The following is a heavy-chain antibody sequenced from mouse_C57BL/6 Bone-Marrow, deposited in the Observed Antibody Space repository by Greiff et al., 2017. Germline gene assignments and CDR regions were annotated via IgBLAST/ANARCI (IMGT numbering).Heavy chain of an antibody. Sequence: EVQVEESGAELVRPGASVTLSCTASGFNFTDYYMHWVKQRPEQGLEWIGWIDPVNGDTEYASKFQGKATITADTSSNTAYLQLSRLTSEDAAVYYCTTRYYCSMWFAYWGQGTLVTVSA. J-gene: IGHJ3*01. D-gene: IGHD1-1*01. CDR1: GFNFTDYY. V-gene: IGHV14-4*01. CDR3: TTRYYCSMWFAY. CDR2: IDPVNGDT.